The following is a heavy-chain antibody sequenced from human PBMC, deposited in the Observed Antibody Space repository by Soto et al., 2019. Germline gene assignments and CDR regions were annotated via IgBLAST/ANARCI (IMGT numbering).Heavy chain of an antibody. V-gene: IGHV4-31*03. D-gene: IGHD4-17*01. J-gene: IGHJ5*02. CDR3: AREGDYRTWFEP. Sequence: PSETLSLTCTVSGESIATGAFYWSWIRLQSGKGPEWIGSTFYAGDTYYNPSLKSRVEISLDGSQNQFSLNLRSVTAADTAVYYCAREGDYRTWFEPWGPGPMVTVS. CDR1: GESIATGAFY. CDR2: TFYAGDT.